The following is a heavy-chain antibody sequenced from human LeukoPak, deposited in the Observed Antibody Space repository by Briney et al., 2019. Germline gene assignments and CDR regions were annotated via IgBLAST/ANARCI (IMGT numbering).Heavy chain of an antibody. J-gene: IGHJ3*02. CDR2: IYYSGST. CDR3: ARSSDQHDYAAYDDAFDI. Sequence: PSETLSLTCTVSGGTLSSYYWTWVRQPPGKGLEWIGYIYYSGSTNYNPSLKSRVTISVDTSNSQFSLKLSSVTAADTAVYYCARSSDQHDYAAYDDAFDIGGQGTIVTVSS. V-gene: IGHV4-59*01. CDR1: GGTLSSYY. D-gene: IGHD4-17*01.